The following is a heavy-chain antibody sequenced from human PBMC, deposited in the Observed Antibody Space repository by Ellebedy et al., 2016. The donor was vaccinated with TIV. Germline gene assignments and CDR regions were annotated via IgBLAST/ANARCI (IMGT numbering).Heavy chain of an antibody. CDR2: FHLSGSS. J-gene: IGHJ6*02. V-gene: IGHV4-4*07. Sequence: MPSETLSLTCTVSAATISPAYWRWTPQPAGTGLGWLARFHLSGSSNSNPSLKSRVTMSVDTSKNQITLRLTSLTAADTAVYYCARNEMGITIYGMAVWGQGTTVTVSS. CDR1: AATISPAY. D-gene: IGHD5-24*01. CDR3: ARNEMGITIYGMAV.